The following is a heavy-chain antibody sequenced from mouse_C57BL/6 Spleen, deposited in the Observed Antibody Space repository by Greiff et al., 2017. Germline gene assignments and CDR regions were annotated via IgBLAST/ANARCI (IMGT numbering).Heavy chain of an antibody. CDR3: ARETTVVDYAMDY. D-gene: IGHD1-1*01. J-gene: IGHJ4*01. CDR2: ISSGSSTI. CDR1: GFTFSDYG. V-gene: IGHV5-17*01. Sequence: EVMLVESGGGLVKPGGSLKLSCAASGFTFSDYGMHWVRQAPEKGLEWVAYISSGSSTIYYANTVKGRFTISRDNAKNTLFLQMTSLRSEDTAMYYCARETTVVDYAMDYWGQGTSVTVSS.